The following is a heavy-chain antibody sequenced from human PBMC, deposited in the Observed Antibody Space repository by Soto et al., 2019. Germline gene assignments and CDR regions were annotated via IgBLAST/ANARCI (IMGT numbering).Heavy chain of an antibody. Sequence: SETLSLTCTVSGDSISTFYWGWMRQSPGKELEWIGYVYYTGSTNYNPSLKSRVTISVDRSKNQFSLKLTSANAADTAVYYCARGRTVRNYADDSSDYFYFFDYWGQGTQVIVYS. CDR3: ARGRTVRNYADDSSDYFYFFDY. CDR1: GDSISTFY. J-gene: IGHJ4*02. V-gene: IGHV4-59*01. CDR2: VYYTGST. D-gene: IGHD3-22*01.